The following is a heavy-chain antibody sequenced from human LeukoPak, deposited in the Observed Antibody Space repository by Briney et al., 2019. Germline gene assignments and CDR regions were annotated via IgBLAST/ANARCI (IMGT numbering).Heavy chain of an antibody. J-gene: IGHJ6*02. Sequence: VASVKVSCKASGGIFSSYAISWVRQAPGQGLEWMGGIIPIFGTPNYAQKFQGRVTITADESTSTAYMELSSLRSEDTAVYYCARVVLGRRWLQSSYYYGMDVWGQGTTVTVSS. CDR2: IIPIFGTP. CDR1: GGIFSSYA. D-gene: IGHD5-24*01. CDR3: ARVVLGRRWLQSSYYYGMDV. V-gene: IGHV1-69*01.